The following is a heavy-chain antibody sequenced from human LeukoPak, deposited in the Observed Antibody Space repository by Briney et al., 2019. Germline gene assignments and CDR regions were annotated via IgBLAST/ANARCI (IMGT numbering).Heavy chain of an antibody. J-gene: IGHJ4*02. CDR1: GASISNYY. Sequence: TSETLSLTCTVSGASISNYYWSWIRQPPGKSLEWIGLIYYSGTTNYNPSLKSRVTMSEDTSKNQFSLKLSSVTAADTAVYFCARGSYDSGGYFCPLDYWGQGTLVTVSS. D-gene: IGHD3-22*01. CDR2: IYYSGTT. V-gene: IGHV4-59*01. CDR3: ARGSYDSGGYFCPLDY.